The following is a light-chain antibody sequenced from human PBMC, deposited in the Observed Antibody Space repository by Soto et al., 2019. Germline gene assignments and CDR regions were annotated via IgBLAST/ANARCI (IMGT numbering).Light chain of an antibody. J-gene: IGLJ1*01. CDR3: ASWDDSLNGYV. CDR2: SNN. CDR1: SSNLGSNT. Sequence: QSVLTQPPSASGTPGQRVTISCSGSSSNLGSNTVNWYQQLPGTAPKLLIYSNNQRPSGVPDRFSGSKSGNSASLAISGLQSDDEADYYCASWDDSLNGYVFGTGTKLTVL. V-gene: IGLV1-44*01.